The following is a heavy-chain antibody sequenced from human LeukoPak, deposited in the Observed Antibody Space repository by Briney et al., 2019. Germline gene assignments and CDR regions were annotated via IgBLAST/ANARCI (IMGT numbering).Heavy chain of an antibody. CDR3: TTDPIVVVPAAINSSPADY. J-gene: IGHJ4*02. Sequence: GGSLRLSCAASVFTFSNAWMSWVRHAPGKGLGCVGRIKSKTDGKTTDYAARVKGRFTISRNESKNTLYQQMNSLKTEDTAVYYCTTDPIVVVPAAINSSPADYWGQGTLVTVSS. D-gene: IGHD2-2*01. CDR1: VFTFSNAW. V-gene: IGHV3-15*01. CDR2: IKSKTDGKTT.